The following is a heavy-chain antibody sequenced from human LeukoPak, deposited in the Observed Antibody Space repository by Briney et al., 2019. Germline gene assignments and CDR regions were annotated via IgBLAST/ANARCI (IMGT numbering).Heavy chain of an antibody. CDR3: ARDPTTVVTLPYYFDF. CDR1: GGSFTGYH. CDR2: INHRGST. V-gene: IGHV4-34*01. J-gene: IGHJ4*02. D-gene: IGHD4-23*01. Sequence: PSETLSLTCAVYGGSFTGYHWNWIRQTPSRGLEWIGEINHRGSTHYNPSLESRVTISVDTSKNQFSLKLSSATAADTGVYYCARDPTTVVTLPYYFDFWGQGTQVTVSS.